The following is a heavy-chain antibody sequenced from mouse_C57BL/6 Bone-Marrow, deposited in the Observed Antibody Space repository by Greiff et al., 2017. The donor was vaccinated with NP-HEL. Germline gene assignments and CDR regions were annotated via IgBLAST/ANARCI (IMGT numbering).Heavy chain of an antibody. V-gene: IGHV1-50*01. Sequence: QVHVKQPGAELVKPGASVKLSCKASGYTFTSYWMQWVKQRPGQGLEWIGEIDPSDSYTNYNQKFKGKATLTVDTSSSTAYMQLSSLTSEDSAVYYCAREGYYYGSSYYFDYWGQGTTLTVSS. CDR1: GYTFTSYW. D-gene: IGHD1-1*01. J-gene: IGHJ2*01. CDR2: IDPSDSYT. CDR3: AREGYYYGSSYYFDY.